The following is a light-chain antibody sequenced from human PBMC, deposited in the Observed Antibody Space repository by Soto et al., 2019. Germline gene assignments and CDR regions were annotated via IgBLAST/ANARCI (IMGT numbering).Light chain of an antibody. CDR3: QQYNIFPFT. Sequence: DIQMTQSPSSLSSSIGDRVTSTCRASQYIRYFLAWFQQTPGKAPKSLIYVESFLHGGVPSRFSGSGSGTNFTLTISSLQPEDFATYFCQQYNIFPFTFGHGTRLAI. V-gene: IGKV1-16*01. J-gene: IGKJ5*01. CDR1: QYIRYF. CDR2: VES.